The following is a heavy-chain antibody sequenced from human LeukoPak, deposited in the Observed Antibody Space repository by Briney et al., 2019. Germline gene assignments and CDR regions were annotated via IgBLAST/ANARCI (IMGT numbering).Heavy chain of an antibody. CDR3: AKVMGIGGGDLNDAFDI. Sequence: GGSLRLSCAASGFTYSSYDMSWVRQAPGKGLEWVSGISGGGVSTYYADSVKGRFSISRDNSKNMLYLEMSSPRAEDTAVYYCAKVMGIGGGDLNDAFDIWGQGTMVTVSP. D-gene: IGHD2-21*02. J-gene: IGHJ3*02. CDR2: ISGGGVST. CDR1: GFTYSSYD. V-gene: IGHV3-23*01.